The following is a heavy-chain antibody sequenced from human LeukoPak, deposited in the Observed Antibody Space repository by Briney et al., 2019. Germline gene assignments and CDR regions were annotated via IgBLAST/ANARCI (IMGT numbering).Heavy chain of an antibody. D-gene: IGHD4-23*01. Sequence: GASVKVSCKASGYTFTSYGISWVRQAPGQGLEWMGWISAYNGNTNYAQKFQGRVTMTTDTSTSTAYMDLRSLRFDDMAVYYCARERSSSGGHNWFDPWGQGTLVTVSS. V-gene: IGHV1-18*03. J-gene: IGHJ5*02. CDR2: ISAYNGNT. CDR1: GYTFTSYG. CDR3: ARERSSSGGHNWFDP.